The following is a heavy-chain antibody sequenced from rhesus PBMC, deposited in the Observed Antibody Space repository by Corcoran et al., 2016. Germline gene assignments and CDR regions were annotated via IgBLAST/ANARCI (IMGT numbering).Heavy chain of an antibody. Sequence: QVQLQESGPGLVKSSETLSLTCTVSGVSIGNSWWSWIRRSPGKGLEWIGEINANSGNPNDNPSLKSRVTFSRDASKTQFSLRLSSMTPADTAVYYCAKNAVGTTNNYGLNSWGQGVVVTVSS. V-gene: IGHV4-80*01. CDR3: AKNAVGTTNNYGLNS. CDR1: GVSIGNSW. D-gene: IGHD1-44*01. J-gene: IGHJ6*01. CDR2: INANSGNP.